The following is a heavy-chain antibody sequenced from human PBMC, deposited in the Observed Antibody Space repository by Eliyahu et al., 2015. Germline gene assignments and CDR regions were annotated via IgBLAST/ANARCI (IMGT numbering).Heavy chain of an antibody. J-gene: IGHJ4*02. CDR2: INPRXSDT. Sequence: EVQLVQSGAXVKKPGXSLXXSCKASGYXFTTSWIVXVRQVPGKGLEWMGIINPRXSDTRYGPSFQGQVTISVDKSITTAYLQWGSLTASDTAIYYCGRGDGSGYNYAYWGQGSLVTVSS. CDR3: GRGDGSGYNYAY. CDR1: GYXFTTSW. D-gene: IGHD5-24*01. V-gene: IGHV5-51*01.